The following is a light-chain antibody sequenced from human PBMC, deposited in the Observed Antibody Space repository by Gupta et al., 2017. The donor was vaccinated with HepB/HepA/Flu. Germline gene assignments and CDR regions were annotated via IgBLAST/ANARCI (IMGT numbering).Light chain of an antibody. V-gene: IGLV1-51*01. Sequence: QSVLTQPPSVSAAPGQNVAISCSGSTSNIGKNYVFWLQQFPGTAPTLLIYENTKRPSGIPDRFSGSKSGTSATLAITGLRTGDETDYYCGTWDSSLSAVVFGGGTKLTVL. CDR2: ENT. J-gene: IGLJ2*01. CDR3: GTWDSSLSAVV. CDR1: TSNIGKNY.